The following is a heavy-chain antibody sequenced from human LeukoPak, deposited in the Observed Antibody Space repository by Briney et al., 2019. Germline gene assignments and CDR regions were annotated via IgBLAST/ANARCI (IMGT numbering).Heavy chain of an antibody. CDR1: GYTFTSYA. J-gene: IGHJ6*04. Sequence: ASVKVSCKASGYTFTSYAMHWVRQAPGQRLEWMGWINAGNGNTKYSQKFQGRVTITRDTSASTAYMELSSLRSEDTAVYYCARTYGSGSYYNLYYYGMDVWGKGTTVIVSS. CDR3: ARTYGSGSYYNLYYYGMDV. V-gene: IGHV1-3*01. D-gene: IGHD3-10*01. CDR2: INAGNGNT.